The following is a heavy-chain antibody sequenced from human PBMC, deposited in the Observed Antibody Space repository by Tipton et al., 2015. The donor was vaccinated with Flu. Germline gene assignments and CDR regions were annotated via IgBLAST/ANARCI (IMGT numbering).Heavy chain of an antibody. CDR1: GYTFTSYG. J-gene: IGHJ6*02. Sequence: QVQLVQSGAEVKKPGASVKVSCKASGYTFTSYGISWVRQAPGQGLEWMGWISAYNGNTNYAQKLQGRVTMTTDTSTSTAYMELRSLRSDDTAVYYCARGDYDILTGYSIGMDVWGQGTTVTVSS. V-gene: IGHV1-18*01. D-gene: IGHD3-9*01. CDR2: ISAYNGNT. CDR3: ARGDYDILTGYSIGMDV.